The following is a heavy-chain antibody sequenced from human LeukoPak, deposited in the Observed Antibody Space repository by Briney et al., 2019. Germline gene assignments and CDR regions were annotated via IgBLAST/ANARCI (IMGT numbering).Heavy chain of an antibody. V-gene: IGHV4-59*01. CDR1: GGSISSYY. CDR3: ARVSLLYYYGMDV. J-gene: IGHJ6*02. Sequence: PSETLSLTCTVSGGSISSYYWSWIRQPPGKGLEWIGYIYYSGSTNYNPSLKSRVTISVDTSKNQFSLKLGSVTAADTAVYYCARVSLLYYYGMDVWGQGTTVTVSS. D-gene: IGHD2-21*01. CDR2: IYYSGST.